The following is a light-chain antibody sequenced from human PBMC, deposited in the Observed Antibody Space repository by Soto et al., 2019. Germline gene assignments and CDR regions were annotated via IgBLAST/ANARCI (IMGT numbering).Light chain of an antibody. CDR1: SSDVGSYNL. CDR3: YAGSSTYV. Sequence: QSVLTQPASVSGSPGQSITISCTGISSDVGSYNLVSWYQQHPGKAPKVMIYEGSKRPSGVSNRFSGSKSGNTASLTISGLQADDEADYYCYAGSSTYVVGTGTKLTVL. V-gene: IGLV2-23*01. J-gene: IGLJ1*01. CDR2: EGS.